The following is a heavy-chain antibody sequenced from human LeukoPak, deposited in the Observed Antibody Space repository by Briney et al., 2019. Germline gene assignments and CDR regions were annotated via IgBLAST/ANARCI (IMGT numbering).Heavy chain of an antibody. CDR2: MNPNSGNT. V-gene: IGHV1-8*03. Sequence: ASVKVSCKASGYTFTSYDINWVQQATGQGLEWMGWMNPNSGNTGYAQKFQGRVTITRNTSISTAYMELSSLRSEDTAVYYCARGRSNAGRPLDYWGQGTLVTVSS. J-gene: IGHJ4*02. CDR1: GYTFTSYD. CDR3: ARGRSNAGRPLDY.